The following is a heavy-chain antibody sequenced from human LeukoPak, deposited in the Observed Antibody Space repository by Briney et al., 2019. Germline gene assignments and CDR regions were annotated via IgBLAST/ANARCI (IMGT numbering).Heavy chain of an antibody. CDR2: IYPGDSDT. CDR3: ARADYLGSGTYFDY. CDR1: GYIFNRYW. J-gene: IGHJ4*02. Sequence: GESLKISCKGSGYIFNRYWIGWVRQMPGRGLEWMGIIYPGDSDTRYSPSFQGQVTISADKSISTAYLQWSSLKASDTAMYFCARADYLGSGTYFDYWGQGALVTVSS. V-gene: IGHV5-51*01. D-gene: IGHD3-10*01.